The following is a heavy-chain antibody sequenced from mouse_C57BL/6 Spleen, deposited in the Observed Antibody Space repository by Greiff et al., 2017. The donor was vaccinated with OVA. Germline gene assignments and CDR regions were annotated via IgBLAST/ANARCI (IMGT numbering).Heavy chain of an antibody. Sequence: VQLQQSGAELVRPGASVTLSCKASGYTFTDYEMHWVKQTPVHGLEWIGAIDPETGGTAYNQKFKGKAILTADKSSSTAYMELRSLTSEDSAVYYCTREGRRETFAYWGQGTLVTVSA. J-gene: IGHJ3*01. CDR2: IDPETGGT. CDR1: GYTFTDYE. CDR3: TREGRRETFAY. V-gene: IGHV1-15*01.